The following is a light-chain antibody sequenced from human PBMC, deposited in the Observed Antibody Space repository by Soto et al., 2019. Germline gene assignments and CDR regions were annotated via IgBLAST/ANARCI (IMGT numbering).Light chain of an antibody. V-gene: IGKV3-15*01. CDR3: QQYNNWPLL. J-gene: IGKJ3*01. CDR2: GAS. CDR1: QSVSSN. Sequence: EIVMTQSPATLSVSPGERATLSCRASQSVSSNLAWYQQKPGQAPRLLIYGASTRATGIPARFSGSGSGTEFTLTISSLQSEDFAVYYCQQYNNWPLLFGPGTRWIS.